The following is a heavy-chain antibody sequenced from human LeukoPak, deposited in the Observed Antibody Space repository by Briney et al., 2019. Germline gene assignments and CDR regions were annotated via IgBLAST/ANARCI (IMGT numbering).Heavy chain of an antibody. V-gene: IGHV4-59*01. CDR2: IHYSGST. Sequence: SETLSLTCTVSGGSISSYYWSWIRQPPGKELEWIGYIHYSGSTNYNPSLKSRVTMSVETSKNQFSLKLTSVSAADTAVYYCARGGSSSSWPFYYWGQGTLVTVSS. J-gene: IGHJ4*02. CDR3: ARGGSSSSWPFYY. CDR1: GGSISSYY. D-gene: IGHD6-13*01.